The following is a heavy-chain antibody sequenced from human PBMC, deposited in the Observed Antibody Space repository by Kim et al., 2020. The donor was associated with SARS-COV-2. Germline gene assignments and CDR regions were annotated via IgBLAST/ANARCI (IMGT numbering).Heavy chain of an antibody. D-gene: IGHD6-6*01. Sequence: GGSLRLSCAASGFTFSSYSMNWVRQAPGKGLEWVSSISSSSSYIYYADSVKGRFTISRDNAKNSLYLQMNSLRAEDTAVYYCARDEYSSSWVVCGMDVWGQGTTVTVSS. J-gene: IGHJ6*02. CDR1: GFTFSSYS. CDR3: ARDEYSSSWVVCGMDV. CDR2: ISSSSSYI. V-gene: IGHV3-21*01.